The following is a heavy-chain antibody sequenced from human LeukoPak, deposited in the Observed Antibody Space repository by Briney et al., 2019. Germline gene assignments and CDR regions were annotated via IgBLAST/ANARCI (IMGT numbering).Heavy chain of an antibody. V-gene: IGHV4-34*01. CDR2: INHDGST. Sequence: SETLSLTCAVYGGSFSGYYWSWIRQPPGKGLEWIGEINHDGSTNYNPSLKSRVTMSIDASKSQFFLTLTPVTAADTAVYYCAREGAYSNFVNWFDTWGQGTLVTVSS. CDR1: GGSFSGYY. J-gene: IGHJ5*02. CDR3: AREGAYSNFVNWFDT. D-gene: IGHD2/OR15-2a*01.